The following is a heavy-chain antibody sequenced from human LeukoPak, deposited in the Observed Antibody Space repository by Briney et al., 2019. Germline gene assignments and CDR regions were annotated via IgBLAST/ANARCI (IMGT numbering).Heavy chain of an antibody. CDR1: GFTFSNYW. D-gene: IGHD3-22*01. Sequence: GGSLRLSCAASGFTFSNYWMSWVRQAPGKGLEWVAHIKQDGTEKYYVDSVKGRFTISRDNAKNSLFLQMNSLRAEDTAVYYCAKDGDYYDSSGRFDYWGQGTLVTVSS. CDR2: IKQDGTEK. V-gene: IGHV3-7*03. CDR3: AKDGDYYDSSGRFDY. J-gene: IGHJ4*02.